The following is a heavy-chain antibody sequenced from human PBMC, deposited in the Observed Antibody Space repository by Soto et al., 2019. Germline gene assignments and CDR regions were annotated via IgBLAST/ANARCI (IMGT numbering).Heavy chain of an antibody. D-gene: IGHD5-12*01. J-gene: IGHJ4*02. V-gene: IGHV2-5*02. CDR1: EFSLSINGLV. CDR2: IYRDDDK. Sequence: QITLKESGPTLVKPTQTLTLTCTFSEFSLSINGLVVSWIRQPPGKALEWLALIYRDDDKRYSPSLMSRLTITKDTSKNQVVLTMTNMDPMDTATYYCARAYSGYDWGSFDYWGQGTLVTVSS. CDR3: ARAYSGYDWGSFDY.